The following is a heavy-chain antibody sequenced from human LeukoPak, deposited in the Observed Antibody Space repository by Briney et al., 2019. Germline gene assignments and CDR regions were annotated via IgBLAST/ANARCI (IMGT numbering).Heavy chain of an antibody. CDR3: ARRGSGPYGMDV. J-gene: IGHJ6*02. V-gene: IGHV1-18*04. D-gene: IGHD3-10*01. Sequence: ASVKVSCKASGYTFTNYGISWVRQAPGQGLEWMMWVNVYNGKREYAQKFQGRVTLTTDTSTTTAYMELRSLRFDDTAVYYCARRGSGPYGMDVWGQGTTVTVSS. CDR2: VNVYNGKR. CDR1: GYTFTNYG.